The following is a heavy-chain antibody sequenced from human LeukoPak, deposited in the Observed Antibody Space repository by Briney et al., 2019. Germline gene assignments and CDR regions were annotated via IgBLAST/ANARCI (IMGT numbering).Heavy chain of an antibody. D-gene: IGHD2-15*01. CDR1: GFTFGFYE. CDR2: IKSGGSSI. J-gene: IGHJ4*02. V-gene: IGHV3-48*03. CDR3: ARWGRCSGDNCYATLYDY. Sequence: GGSLRLSCATSGFTFGFYEMNWVRQAPGKGLEWVSYIKSGGSSIYYADSVRGRFTISRDDAKNSLYLQMNGLRPEDTAIYYCARWGRCSGDNCYATLYDYWGQGTVVTVSS.